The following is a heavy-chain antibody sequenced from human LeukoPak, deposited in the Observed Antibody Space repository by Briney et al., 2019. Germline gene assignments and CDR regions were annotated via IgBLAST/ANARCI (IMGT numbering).Heavy chain of an antibody. CDR2: IYYSGST. CDR3: ASYSPGDRRAFDI. D-gene: IGHD7-27*01. V-gene: IGHV4-30-4*08. CDR1: GGSISSGDYY. Sequence: PSQTLFLTCTVSGGSISSGDYYWSWIRQPPGKGLEWIGYIYYSGSTYYNPSLKSRVTISVDTSKNQFSLKLSSVTAADTAVYYCASYSPGDRRAFDIWGQGTMVTVSS. J-gene: IGHJ3*02.